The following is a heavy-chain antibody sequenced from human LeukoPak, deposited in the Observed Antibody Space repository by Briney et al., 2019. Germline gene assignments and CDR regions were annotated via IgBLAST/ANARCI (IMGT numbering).Heavy chain of an antibody. Sequence: SVKVSCKASGGTFSSYAMSWVRQAPGQGLEWMGGIIPIFGTANYAQKFQGRVTITTDESTSTAYMELSSLRSEDTAVYYCARWWYKPRGWFDPWGQGTLVTVSS. V-gene: IGHV1-69*05. D-gene: IGHD2-15*01. CDR2: IIPIFGTA. J-gene: IGHJ5*02. CDR3: ARWWYKPRGWFDP. CDR1: GGTFSSYA.